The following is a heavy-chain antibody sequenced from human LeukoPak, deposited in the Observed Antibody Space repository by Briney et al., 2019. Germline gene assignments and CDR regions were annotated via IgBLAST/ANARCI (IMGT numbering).Heavy chain of an antibody. CDR2: ISAYNGNT. CDR3: ARSRESIAAAGTLDY. V-gene: IGHV1-18*01. Sequence: AAVKVSCKASGYTFTSYVISWVRQAPGQGLEWKGWISAYNGNTNYAQKLQGRVTMTTDTSTSTAYMELRSLRSDDTAVYYCARSRESIAAAGTLDYWGQGTLVTVSS. J-gene: IGHJ4*02. D-gene: IGHD6-13*01. CDR1: GYTFTSYV.